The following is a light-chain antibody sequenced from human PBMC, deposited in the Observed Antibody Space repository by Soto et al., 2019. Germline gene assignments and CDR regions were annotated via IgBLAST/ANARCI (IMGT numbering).Light chain of an antibody. J-gene: IGLJ2*01. V-gene: IGLV2-11*01. Sequence: QSVLTQPRSVSGSPGQSVTISCTGTSSDVGAYNYVSWHQQHPGKAPKLVIYDVTQRPSGVPDRFSASKSGITASLTISGLQDEDEADYYCCSYAAGDSFKFGGGTKLTVL. CDR1: SSDVGAYNY. CDR3: CSYAAGDSFK. CDR2: DVT.